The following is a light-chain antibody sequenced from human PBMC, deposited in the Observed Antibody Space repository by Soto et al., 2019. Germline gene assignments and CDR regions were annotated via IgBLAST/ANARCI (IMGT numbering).Light chain of an antibody. CDR3: QQRSNWPPIT. CDR1: QSVSSY. J-gene: IGKJ5*01. V-gene: IGKV3-11*01. Sequence: EIVLTQSPATLSLSLGERATLSCGASQSVSSYLAWYQQKPGQAPRLLIYDASNRATGIPARFSGSGSATDFTPPISSLEPEDFAVYYCQQRSNWPPITFGQGTRLEIK. CDR2: DAS.